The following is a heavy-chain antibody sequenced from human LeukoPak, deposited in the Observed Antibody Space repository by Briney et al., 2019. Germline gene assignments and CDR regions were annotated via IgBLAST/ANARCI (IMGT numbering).Heavy chain of an antibody. Sequence: GGSLRLSCVASGFTFSDYYMIWIRQAPGKGLEWISYISSSTTYIKYAGSVKGRFTISRDNAKNSVYLQMNSLRAEDTAVYYCARDYDYSNHPYGMDVWGPGTTVTVSS. CDR2: ISSSTTYI. J-gene: IGHJ6*02. CDR3: ARDYDYSNHPYGMDV. D-gene: IGHD4-11*01. CDR1: GFTFSDYY. V-gene: IGHV3-11*05.